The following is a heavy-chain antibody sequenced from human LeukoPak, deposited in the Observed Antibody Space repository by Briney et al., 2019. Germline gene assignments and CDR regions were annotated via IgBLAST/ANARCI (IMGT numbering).Heavy chain of an antibody. Sequence: ASVKLSCKASGYTFTSYGISWVRQAPGQGLEWMGWISTYNGNTNYAQKLQGRVTMTTDTSTSTAYMELRSLRSDDTAVYYCARGGGTRRATTGGSDYWGQGTLVTGSS. CDR2: ISTYNGNT. V-gene: IGHV1-18*01. J-gene: IGHJ4*02. CDR1: GYTFTSYG. D-gene: IGHD4-17*01. CDR3: ARGGGTRRATTGGSDY.